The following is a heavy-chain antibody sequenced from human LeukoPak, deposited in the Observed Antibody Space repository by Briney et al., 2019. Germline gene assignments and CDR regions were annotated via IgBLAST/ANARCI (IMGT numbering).Heavy chain of an antibody. J-gene: IGHJ4*02. D-gene: IGHD2-2*01. CDR2: IYSSGTT. CDR3: ARGGYCSSTSCFRPFDY. V-gene: IGHV4-59*13. Sequence: PSETLSLTCKVSGGSISTYYWSWIRQPPGKGLEWIGYIYSSGTTNYNPSLKSRVTISVDTSKNQFSLKLSSVTAADTAVYFCARGGYCSSTSCFRPFDYWGQGTLVTVSS. CDR1: GGSISTYY.